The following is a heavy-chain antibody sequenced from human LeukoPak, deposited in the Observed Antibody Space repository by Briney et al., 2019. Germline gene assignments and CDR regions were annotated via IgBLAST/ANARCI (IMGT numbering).Heavy chain of an antibody. J-gene: IGHJ3*02. CDR3: ARGVSGTGPDI. CDR2: INTDGSST. D-gene: IGHD5/OR15-5a*01. V-gene: IGHV3-74*01. CDR1: GFIFSSHW. Sequence: GGSLRLSCAASGFIFSSHWMHWVRQAPEKGLVWVSRINTDGSSTDYADSVKGRFTISRDNAKNTVYLQINSLRAEDTAVYYCARGVSGTGPDIWGLGTMVTVS.